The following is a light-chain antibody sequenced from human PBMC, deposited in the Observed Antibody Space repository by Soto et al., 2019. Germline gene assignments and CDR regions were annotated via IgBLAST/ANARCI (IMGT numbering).Light chain of an antibody. CDR1: QSISSY. J-gene: IGKJ1*01. Sequence: DIRLPRSPSSLSASVVYRVIITCRASQSISSYLNWYQQKPGKEPKRLIYAASSLQSGVPSRFSGSGSWTDFTLTISSLQPEDFATDYCQQSYSTPQTFGQGTKVDIK. CDR3: QQSYSTPQT. V-gene: IGKV1-39*01. CDR2: AAS.